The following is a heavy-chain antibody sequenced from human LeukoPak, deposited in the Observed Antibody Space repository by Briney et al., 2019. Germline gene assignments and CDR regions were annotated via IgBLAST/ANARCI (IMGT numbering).Heavy chain of an antibody. D-gene: IGHD6-13*01. J-gene: IGHJ4*02. CDR3: ARSRPGTEAGQPNFDY. CDR2: ISSISSII. Sequence: GGSLILSCAASGFPFSTYSMSWVRHAPGKGLEWVSYISSISSIIYYADSVKGRFTISRDNARSSLYLQMNSLRAEDTAVYYCARSRPGTEAGQPNFDYWGQGTLVTVSS. V-gene: IGHV3-48*01. CDR1: GFPFSTYS.